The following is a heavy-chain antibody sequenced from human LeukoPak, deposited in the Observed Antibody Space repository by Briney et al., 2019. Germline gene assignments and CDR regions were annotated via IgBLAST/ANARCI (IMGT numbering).Heavy chain of an antibody. D-gene: IGHD2-2*01. J-gene: IGHJ1*01. CDR2: IYPGDSDT. Sequence: GESLKISCKGSGYSFTSYWIGWVRQMPGKGLEWMGIIYPGDSDTRYSPSFQGQVTISADKSISTAHLQWSSLKASDTAMYYCASVTCSSTSCYGPEYFQHWGQGTLVTVSS. CDR1: GYSFTSYW. V-gene: IGHV5-51*01. CDR3: ASVTCSSTSCYGPEYFQH.